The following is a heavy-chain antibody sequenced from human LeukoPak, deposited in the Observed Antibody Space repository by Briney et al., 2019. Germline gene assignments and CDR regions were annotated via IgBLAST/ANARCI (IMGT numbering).Heavy chain of an antibody. J-gene: IGHJ6*02. Sequence: ASVKVSCKASGYTLTSYYMHWVRQAPGQGLEWMGIINPSGGSTSYAQKFQGRVTMTRDTSTSTVYMELSSLRSEDTAVYYCARGSYDFWSGYYDYYYGMDVWGQGTTVTVSS. V-gene: IGHV1-46*01. D-gene: IGHD3-3*01. CDR3: ARGSYDFWSGYYDYYYGMDV. CDR2: INPSGGST. CDR1: GYTLTSYY.